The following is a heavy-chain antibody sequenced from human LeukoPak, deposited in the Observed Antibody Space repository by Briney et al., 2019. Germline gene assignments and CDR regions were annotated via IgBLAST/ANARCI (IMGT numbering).Heavy chain of an antibody. J-gene: IGHJ4*02. V-gene: IGHV3-7*01. Sequence: GGSLRLSCAASGFIFNSYWMTWVRQAPGKGLEWVANIKQDGSEKYYVDSVKGRFTISRDNAKNSLYLQMNSLRDEDTAVYYCARGILTGVDYFGYWGQGTLVTVSS. CDR2: IKQDGSEK. CDR3: ARGILTGVDYFGY. CDR1: GFIFNSYW. D-gene: IGHD3-9*01.